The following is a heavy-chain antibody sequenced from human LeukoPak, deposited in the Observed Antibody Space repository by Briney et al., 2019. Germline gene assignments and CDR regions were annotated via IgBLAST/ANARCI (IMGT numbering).Heavy chain of an antibody. V-gene: IGHV4-61*05. CDR3: ARGGRGTYMRH. J-gene: IGHJ4*02. CDR2: IYYSGST. D-gene: IGHD1-26*01. CDR1: GGSISSSSYY. Sequence: PSETLSLTCTVSGGSISSSSYYWGWIRQPPGKGLEWIGYIYYSGSTNYNPSLKSRVTMSMDTSKNQFHLDLTSVTAADAGQYFCARGGRGTYMRHWGQGILVTVSS.